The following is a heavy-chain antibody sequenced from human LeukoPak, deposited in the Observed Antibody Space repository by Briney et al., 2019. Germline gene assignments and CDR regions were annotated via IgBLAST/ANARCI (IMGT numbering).Heavy chain of an antibody. Sequence: GGSLRLSCAASGFSFSSYSMNWVRQAPGKGLEWVSYINTISSTIYYADSVKGRFTISRDNAKNTMFLQMNSLRAEDTAVYYCAKDVSVVVVAGYFDHWGQGTLVTVSS. CDR3: AKDVSVVVVAGYFDH. D-gene: IGHD2-15*01. CDR2: INTISSTI. CDR1: GFSFSSYS. V-gene: IGHV3-48*01. J-gene: IGHJ4*02.